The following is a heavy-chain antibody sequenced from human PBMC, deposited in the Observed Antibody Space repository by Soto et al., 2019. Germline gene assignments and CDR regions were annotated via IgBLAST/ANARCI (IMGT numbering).Heavy chain of an antibody. CDR3: TPLPYSYGSNYYFDY. V-gene: IGHV3-15*01. J-gene: IGHJ4*02. D-gene: IGHD5-18*01. CDR1: GFTFSNAW. CDR2: IKRKTDGGTT. Sequence: GALRLSCAASGFTFSNAWMSWVRQAPGKGLEWVGRIKRKTDGGTTDYAAPVKGRFTISRDDSKNTLYLQMNSLKTEDTAVYYCTPLPYSYGSNYYFDYWGQGTLVTVSS.